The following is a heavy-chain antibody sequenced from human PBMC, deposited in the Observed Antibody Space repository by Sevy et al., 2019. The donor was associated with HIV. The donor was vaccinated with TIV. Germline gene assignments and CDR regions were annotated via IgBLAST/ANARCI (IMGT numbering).Heavy chain of an antibody. CDR3: ARSPPVVVVPGAPSWFDP. D-gene: IGHD2-2*01. Sequence: SETLSLTCAVHDGSFSGYYWNWIRQLPGKGLVWIGEINESGITYYNPSLKSRVTISVDTSKKQFSLKLNSVTAVDSAVYFCARSPPVVVVPGAPSWFDPWGQGTLVTVSS. CDR1: DGSFSGYY. J-gene: IGHJ5*02. CDR2: INESGIT. V-gene: IGHV4-34*01.